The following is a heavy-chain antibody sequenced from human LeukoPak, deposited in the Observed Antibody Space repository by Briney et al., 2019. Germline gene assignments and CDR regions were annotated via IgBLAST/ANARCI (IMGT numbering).Heavy chain of an antibody. CDR2: ISAYNGNT. CDR3: ARDCRSTSCHYYYMDV. J-gene: IGHJ6*03. D-gene: IGHD2-2*01. Sequence: ASVKVSCKASGYTFTSYGISWVQQAPGQGLEWMGWISAYNGNTNYAQKLQGRVTMTTDTSTSTAYMELRSLRSDDTAVYYCARDCRSTSCHYYYMDVWGKGTTVTVSS. V-gene: IGHV1-18*01. CDR1: GYTFTSYG.